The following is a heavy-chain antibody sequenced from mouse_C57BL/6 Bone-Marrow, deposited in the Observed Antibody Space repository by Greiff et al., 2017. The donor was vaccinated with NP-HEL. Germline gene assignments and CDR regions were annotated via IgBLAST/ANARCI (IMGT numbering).Heavy chain of an antibody. CDR3: ARGGGYDGYAMDY. J-gene: IGHJ4*01. Sequence: QVQLQQPGAELVMPGASVKLSCKASGYTFTSYWMHWVKQRPGQGLEWIGEIDPSDSYTYYNQKFKGKFTVTVDKSSSTAYMQLSSLTSEDSAVYDCARGGGYDGYAMDYWGQGTSVTVSS. V-gene: IGHV1-69*01. CDR2: IDPSDSYT. D-gene: IGHD2-2*01. CDR1: GYTFTSYW.